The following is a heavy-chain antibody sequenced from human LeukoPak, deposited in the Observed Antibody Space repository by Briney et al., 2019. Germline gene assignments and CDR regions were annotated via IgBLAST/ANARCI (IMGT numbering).Heavy chain of an antibody. Sequence: GGSLRLSCAASGFTFSSYGMHWVRQAPGKGLEWVAFIRYDGSNKYYADSVKGRFTISRDNSKNTLYLQMNSLRAEDTAVYYCARDHEQLVSYYFDYWGQGTLVTVSS. J-gene: IGHJ4*02. CDR2: IRYDGSNK. V-gene: IGHV3-30*02. CDR1: GFTFSSYG. CDR3: ARDHEQLVSYYFDY. D-gene: IGHD6-13*01.